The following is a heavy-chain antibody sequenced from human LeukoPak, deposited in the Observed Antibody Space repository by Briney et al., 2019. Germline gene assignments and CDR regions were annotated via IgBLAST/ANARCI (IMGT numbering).Heavy chain of an antibody. CDR3: ARSYYDSSGYSQFDY. CDR2: INPSGGST. D-gene: IGHD3-22*01. Sequence: GASVKVSCKASGCTFTSYYMHWVRQAPGQGLEWMGIINPSGGSTSYAQKFQGRVTMTRDTSTSTVYMELSSLRSEDTAVYYCARSYYDSSGYSQFDYWGQGTLVTVSS. CDR1: GCTFTSYY. V-gene: IGHV1-46*01. J-gene: IGHJ4*02.